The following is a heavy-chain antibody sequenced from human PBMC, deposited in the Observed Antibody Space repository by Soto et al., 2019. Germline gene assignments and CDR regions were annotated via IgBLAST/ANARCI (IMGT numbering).Heavy chain of an antibody. CDR3: AKGRYDFWSPYYFDS. Sequence: GGSLRLSCVGTGLNFDDFAMHWVRQAPGKGLEWVSGITWNSRVLAYADSVKGRFTISRDNARNSLYLQMDSLRDEDTALYYCAKGRYDFWSPYYFDSWGQGTMVTVSS. J-gene: IGHJ4*02. CDR1: GLNFDDFA. V-gene: IGHV3-9*01. D-gene: IGHD3-3*01. CDR2: ITWNSRVL.